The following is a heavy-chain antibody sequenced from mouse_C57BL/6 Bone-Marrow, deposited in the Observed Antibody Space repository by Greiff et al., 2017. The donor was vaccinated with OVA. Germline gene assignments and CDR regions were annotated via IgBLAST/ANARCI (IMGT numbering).Heavy chain of an antibody. CDR3: ARDLAY. Sequence: EVKLVESGGGLVKPGGSLKLSCAASGFTFSSYAMSWVRQTPEQRLEWVATISDGGSYTYYPDNVKGRFTISRDNAMNNLYLQMSHLKSEGTAMYYCARDLAYWGQGTLVTVSA. V-gene: IGHV5-4*01. CDR2: ISDGGSYT. CDR1: GFTFSSYA. J-gene: IGHJ3*01.